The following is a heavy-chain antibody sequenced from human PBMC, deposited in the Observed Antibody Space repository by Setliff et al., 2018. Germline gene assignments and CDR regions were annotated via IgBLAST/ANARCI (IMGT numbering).Heavy chain of an antibody. Sequence: SGPTLVNPTQTLTLTCTFSGFSLSTSGVGVGWIRQPPGKALEWLALIYWNDDKRYSPSPKSRLTITKDTSKNQVVLTMTNMDPVDTATYYCAHIAGGGNSPRHDYWGQGTLVTVSS. CDR1: GFSLSTSGVG. CDR2: IYWNDDK. D-gene: IGHD2-21*01. J-gene: IGHJ4*02. CDR3: AHIAGGGNSPRHDY. V-gene: IGHV2-5*01.